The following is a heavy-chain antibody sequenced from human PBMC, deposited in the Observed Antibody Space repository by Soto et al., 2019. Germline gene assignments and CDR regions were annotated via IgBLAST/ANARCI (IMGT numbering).Heavy chain of an antibody. V-gene: IGHV4-39*01. CDR1: GGSISSSSYY. J-gene: IGHJ4*02. D-gene: IGHD2-15*01. CDR3: ARHTPAISISDH. CDR2: MYYSGST. Sequence: QLQLQESGPGLVKPSETLSLTCTVSGGSISSSSYYWGWIRQPPGKGLGWIGSMYYSGSTYYNPALNSRVTISVDTSKNQFSLKLSSVTAADTAVYYCARHTPAISISDHWGQGTLVTVSS.